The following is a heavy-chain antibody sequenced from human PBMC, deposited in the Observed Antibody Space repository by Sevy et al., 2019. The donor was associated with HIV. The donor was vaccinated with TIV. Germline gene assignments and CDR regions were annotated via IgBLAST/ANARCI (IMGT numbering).Heavy chain of an antibody. J-gene: IGHJ4*02. V-gene: IGHV1-24*01. CDR3: AAAREYYEDTSGYLDY. Sequence: ASVKVSCKVSGSTLSKLSMHWVRQAPGKGLEWMGRFDPEDGETIYSQKCQGRVTMTEDTSTDTAYMGLSSLRSEDTAVYHCAAAREYYEDTSGYLDYWGQGTLVPVSS. CDR1: GSTLSKLS. D-gene: IGHD3-22*01. CDR2: FDPEDGET.